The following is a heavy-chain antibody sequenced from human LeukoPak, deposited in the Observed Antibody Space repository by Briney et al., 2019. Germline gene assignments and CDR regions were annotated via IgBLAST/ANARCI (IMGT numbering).Heavy chain of an antibody. D-gene: IGHD5-18*01. J-gene: IGHJ3*02. CDR3: ARTYSSGPAARAFHI. V-gene: IGHV4-61*03. CDR2: IYYSGST. Sequence: SETLFLTCPASGGSVSSGGYYGSWLRPPPGQGLESIGYIYYSGSTNYNPSLKSRVTTSVDTSKNHFSLKLSSVTAADTAVYYCARTYSSGPAARAFHIWGQGTMVTVSS. CDR1: GGSVSSGGYY.